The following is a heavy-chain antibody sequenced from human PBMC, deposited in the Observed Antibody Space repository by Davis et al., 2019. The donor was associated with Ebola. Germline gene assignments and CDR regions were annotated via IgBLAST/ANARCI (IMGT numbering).Heavy chain of an antibody. V-gene: IGHV4-59*12. D-gene: IGHD6-13*01. CDR3: AREQSSSSFDY. CDR2: MFYTGSA. CDR1: GGSITTYY. J-gene: IGHJ4*02. Sequence: SETLSLTCTVSGGSITTYYWSWVRQPPGKGLEWIGYMFYTGSADYNPSLKSRVTISVDKSKNQFSLKLSSVTAADTAVYYCAREQSSSSFDYWGQGTLVTVSS.